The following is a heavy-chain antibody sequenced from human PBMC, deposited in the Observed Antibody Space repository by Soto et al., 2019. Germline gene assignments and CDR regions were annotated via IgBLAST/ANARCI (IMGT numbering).Heavy chain of an antibody. V-gene: IGHV3-15*01. Sequence: EVQLVESGGGLVKPGGSLRLSCAASGFTFSNAWMSWVRQAPGKGLEWVGRIKSKTDGGTTDYAAPVKGRFTISRDDSQNTLYLQMNSLKTEDTAVYYCTTDSTRGIAAAGNAFDIWGQGTMVTVSS. CDR2: IKSKTDGGTT. CDR3: TTDSTRGIAAAGNAFDI. D-gene: IGHD6-13*01. CDR1: GFTFSNAW. J-gene: IGHJ3*02.